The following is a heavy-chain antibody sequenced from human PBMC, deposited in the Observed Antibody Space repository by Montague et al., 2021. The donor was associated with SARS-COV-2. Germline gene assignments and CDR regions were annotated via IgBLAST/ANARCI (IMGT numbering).Heavy chain of an antibody. J-gene: IGHJ4*02. CDR2: ISFDGSHA. Sequence: SLRLSCAASGFTFGAYGMHWVRQAPGKGLEWVTVISFDGSHAYYVDSVKCRFTISRDNSKNTLYLQMNNLRTEDTAVYYCVRDSEPPPIYSNSIDYWGQGTLVTVSS. CDR1: GFTFGAYG. CDR3: VRDSEPPPIYSNSIDY. D-gene: IGHD4-11*01. V-gene: IGHV3-30*12.